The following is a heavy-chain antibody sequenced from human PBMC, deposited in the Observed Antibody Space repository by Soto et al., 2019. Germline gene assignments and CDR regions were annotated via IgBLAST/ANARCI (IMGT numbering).Heavy chain of an antibody. V-gene: IGHV3-23*01. D-gene: IGHD1-26*01. CDR2: ISXXXXXT. J-gene: IGHJ4*02. CDR1: GFTFSSYA. CDR3: ARRGSGSYYDY. Sequence: EVQLLESGGGLVQPGGSLRLSCAASGFTFSSYAMRWVRQAPVKGLEWVSAISXXXXXTYYAXXXKXXXXXXXXXSXXXXXXXXXXXRXXDTAVYYCARRGSGSYYDYWGQGTLVTVSS.